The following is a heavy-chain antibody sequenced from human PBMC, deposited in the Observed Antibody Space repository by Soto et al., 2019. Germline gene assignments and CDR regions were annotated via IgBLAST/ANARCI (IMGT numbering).Heavy chain of an antibody. V-gene: IGHV4-31*02. CDR3: AREGSIAAAIDY. D-gene: IGHD6-13*01. CDR2: IYYSGST. Sequence: VQLLESGGGLVQPGGSLRLSCVASGFTFSSYAMNWVRQAPGKGLEWIGYIYYSGSTYYNPSLKSRVTISVDTSKNQFSLKLSSVTAADTAVYYCAREGSIAAAIDYWGQGTLVTVSS. J-gene: IGHJ4*02. CDR1: GFTFSSYA.